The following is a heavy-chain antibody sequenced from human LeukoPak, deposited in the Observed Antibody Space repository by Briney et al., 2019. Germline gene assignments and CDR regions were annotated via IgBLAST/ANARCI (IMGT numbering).Heavy chain of an antibody. V-gene: IGHV4-31*03. CDR2: IYYSGST. Sequence: SETLSLTCTVSGGSISSGGYYWSWIRQHPGKGLEWIGYIYYSGSTYYNPSPKSRVTISVDTSKNQFSLKLSSVTAADTAVYYCAREIKRAFDIWGQGTMVTVSS. CDR3: AREIKRAFDI. CDR1: GGSISSGGYY. J-gene: IGHJ3*02.